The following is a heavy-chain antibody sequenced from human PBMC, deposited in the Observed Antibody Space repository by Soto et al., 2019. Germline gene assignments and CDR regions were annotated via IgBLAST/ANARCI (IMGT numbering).Heavy chain of an antibody. CDR2: ISYDGSNK. D-gene: IGHD2-21*01. V-gene: IGHV3-30-3*01. Sequence: QVQPVESGGGVVQPGRSLRLSCAASGFTFSSYAMHWVRQAPGKGLEWVAVISYDGSNKYYADSVKGRFTISRDNSKNTLYLQMNSLRAEDTAVYYCASRGDPGGIDYWGQGTLVTVSS. J-gene: IGHJ4*02. CDR1: GFTFSSYA. CDR3: ASRGDPGGIDY.